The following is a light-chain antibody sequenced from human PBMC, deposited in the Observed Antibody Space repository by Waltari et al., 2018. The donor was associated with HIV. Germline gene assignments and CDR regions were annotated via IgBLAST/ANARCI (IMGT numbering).Light chain of an antibody. CDR2: NDN. CDR3: AAWDDRLDGQGV. CDR1: RSTIGTNT. Sequence: QSVLTQPPSASVTPGQRVTISCSGTRSTIGTNTVNWYQIIPGTAPKLLIYNDNQRPSGVPDRFSGSRSGTSASLAISGLQSEDEAEYYCAAWDDRLDGQGVFGGGTTLTVL. J-gene: IGLJ3*02. V-gene: IGLV1-44*01.